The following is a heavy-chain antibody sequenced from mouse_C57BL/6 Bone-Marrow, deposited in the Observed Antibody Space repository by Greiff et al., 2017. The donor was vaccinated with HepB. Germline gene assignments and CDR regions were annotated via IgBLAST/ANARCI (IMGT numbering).Heavy chain of an antibody. D-gene: IGHD2-3*01. J-gene: IGHJ2*01. CDR1: GFTFTDYY. V-gene: IGHV7-3*01. CDR2: IRNKANGYTT. Sequence: EVQGVESGGGLVQPGGSLSLSCAASGFTFTDYYMSWVRQPPGKALEWLGFIRNKANGYTTEYSASVKGRFTISRDNSQSILYLPMNALRAEDSATYYCARSTPDGYYFDYWGQGTTLTVSS. CDR3: ARSTPDGYYFDY.